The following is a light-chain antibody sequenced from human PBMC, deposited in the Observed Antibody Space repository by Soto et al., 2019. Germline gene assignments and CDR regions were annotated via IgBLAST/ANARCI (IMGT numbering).Light chain of an antibody. CDR2: DAS. CDR1: QSISSW. Sequence: DIPMTQSPSTLSASVGDRDTLSCRASQSISSWLAWYQQKLGRAPRLLIYDASSLESGVPSRFSGSGYGTEFTLTISSLQPDDFATYYCQQYNTYSSLTFGGGTKVEIK. J-gene: IGKJ4*02. V-gene: IGKV1-5*01. CDR3: QQYNTYSSLT.